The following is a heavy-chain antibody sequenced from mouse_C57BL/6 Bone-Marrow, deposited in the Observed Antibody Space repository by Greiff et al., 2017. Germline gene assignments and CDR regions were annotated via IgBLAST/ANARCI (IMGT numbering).Heavy chain of an antibody. D-gene: IGHD1-1*01. CDR3: AKNYGSSYRYFDV. Sequence: QVQLKQSGPGLVQPSQSLSITCTVSGFSLTSYGVHWVRQSPGKGLEWLGVIWRGGSTDYNAAFMSRLSITKDTSKSQVFFKMNSLQADDTAIYYCAKNYGSSYRYFDVWGTGTTVTVSS. CDR2: IWRGGST. V-gene: IGHV2-5*01. J-gene: IGHJ1*03. CDR1: GFSLTSYG.